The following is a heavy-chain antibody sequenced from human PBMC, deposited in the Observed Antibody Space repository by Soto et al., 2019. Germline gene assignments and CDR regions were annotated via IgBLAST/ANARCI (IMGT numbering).Heavy chain of an antibody. D-gene: IGHD3-10*01. CDR3: AKVMGSTSSTANFDY. J-gene: IGHJ4*02. V-gene: IGHV3-23*01. Sequence: GGSLRLSCAASGLTFSMFAMNWVRQAPGKGLEWVASISYSGGSTNYADSVRGRFTISRDNSKNTLSLQMTSLRAEDTAVYYCAKVMGSTSSTANFDYWGRGTLVTVSS. CDR2: ISYSGGST. CDR1: GLTFSMFA.